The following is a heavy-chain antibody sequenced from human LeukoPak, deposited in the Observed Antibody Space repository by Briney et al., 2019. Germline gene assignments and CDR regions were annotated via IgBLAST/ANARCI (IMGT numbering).Heavy chain of an antibody. V-gene: IGHV3-21*01. CDR1: GFTFNTYT. CDR3: ARDPTSSWETAFDI. D-gene: IGHD1-26*01. Sequence: GGSLRLSCAASGFTFNTYTMNWVRQAPGKGLEWVSSISSGTSYIYYADSVKGRFTISRDNAKNSLYLQMNSLRAEDTAVYYCARDPTSSWETAFDIWGQGTMATVSS. J-gene: IGHJ3*02. CDR2: ISSGTSYI.